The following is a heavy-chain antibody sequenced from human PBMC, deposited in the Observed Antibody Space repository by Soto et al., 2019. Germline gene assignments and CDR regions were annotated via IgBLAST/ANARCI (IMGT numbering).Heavy chain of an antibody. D-gene: IGHD2-15*01. V-gene: IGHV3-23*03. CDR2: IDLSATTT. Sequence: EVQLLESGGDLVQPGGSLRLSCAASGFSFRDYSMRWVRQAPGKGLEWVSFIDLSATTTYYRDSVKGRFTISKDKSTITVYLQMNSLGVDDTAIYYGAKDRVPDGIYSIDYWGQGVLVTVSS. CDR3: AKDRVPDGIYSIDY. CDR1: GFSFRDYS. J-gene: IGHJ4*02.